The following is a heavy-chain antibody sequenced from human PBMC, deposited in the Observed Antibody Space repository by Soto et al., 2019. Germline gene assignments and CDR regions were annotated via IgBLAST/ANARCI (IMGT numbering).Heavy chain of an antibody. V-gene: IGHV3-15*01. J-gene: IGHJ4*02. D-gene: IGHD5-18*01. CDR2: LKSTSDGETA. Sequence: GGSLRLSCAASGLTFSNVWMTWVRQAPGKGLEWVGRLKSTSDGETADVAAPVKARFTISRDDSKNTVLLEMNSLKSEDTALYYCAITAMINRDSSTSFDYWGRGTQVTV. CDR3: AITAMINRDSSTSFDY. CDR1: GLTFSNVW.